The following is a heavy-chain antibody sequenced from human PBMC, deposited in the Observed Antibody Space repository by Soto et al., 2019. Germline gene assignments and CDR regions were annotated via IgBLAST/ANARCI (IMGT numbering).Heavy chain of an antibody. Sequence: SETLSLTCTVSGGSISSSSYYWGWIRQPPGKGLEWIGSIYYSGSTYYNPPLKSRVTISVDTSKNQFSLKLSSVTAADTAVYYCARDLYCSGGSCHLSVDYWGQGTLVTVSS. CDR3: ARDLYCSGGSCHLSVDY. D-gene: IGHD2-15*01. J-gene: IGHJ4*02. CDR2: IYYSGST. V-gene: IGHV4-39*02. CDR1: GGSISSSSYY.